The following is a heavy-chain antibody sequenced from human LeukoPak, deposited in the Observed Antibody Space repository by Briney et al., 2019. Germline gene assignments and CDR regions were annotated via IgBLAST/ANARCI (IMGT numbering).Heavy chain of an antibody. J-gene: IGHJ5*02. D-gene: IGHD3-9*01. V-gene: IGHV4-59*01. CDR1: GGSFSGYY. CDR3: ARGSSYYDILTGYHPLNWFDP. Sequence: PSETLSLTCAVYGGSFSGYYWSWIRQPPGKGLEWIGYIYYSGSTNYNPSLKSRVTISVDTSKNQFSLKLSSVTAADTAVYYCARGSSYYDILTGYHPLNWFDPWGQGTLVTVSS. CDR2: IYYSGST.